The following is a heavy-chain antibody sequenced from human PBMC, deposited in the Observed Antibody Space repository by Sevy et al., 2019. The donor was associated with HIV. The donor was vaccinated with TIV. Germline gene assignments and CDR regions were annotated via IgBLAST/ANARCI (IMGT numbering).Heavy chain of an antibody. V-gene: IGHV3-23*01. CDR2: ISGSGGTT. D-gene: IGHD2-15*01. CDR3: AKGDRTFYGMDV. Sequence: GGSLRLSCAASGFTFSTYTMNWVRQAPGKGLEWVSAISGSGGTTYNADSLKGRFTISRDNSKNTQYLQMISLRAEDTAVYYCAKGDRTFYGMDVWGQGTTVTVSS. CDR1: GFTFSTYT. J-gene: IGHJ6*02.